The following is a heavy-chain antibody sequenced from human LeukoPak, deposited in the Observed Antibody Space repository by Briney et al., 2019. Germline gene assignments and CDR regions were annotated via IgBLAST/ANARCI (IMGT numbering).Heavy chain of an antibody. J-gene: IGHJ4*02. CDR1: GFTFRNYG. Sequence: GGSLRLSCDASGFTFRNYGMHWVRQAPGKGLEWVAVIWFDGSKTNYIESVRGRVTISRDNSRATLSLQMNSLRVEDTAMYYCARGRSYDFWSGYSDYWGQGTLVTVSS. D-gene: IGHD3-3*01. V-gene: IGHV3-33*01. CDR3: ARGRSYDFWSGYSDY. CDR2: IWFDGSKT.